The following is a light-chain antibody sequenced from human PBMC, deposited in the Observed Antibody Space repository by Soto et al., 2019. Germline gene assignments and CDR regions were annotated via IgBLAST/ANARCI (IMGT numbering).Light chain of an antibody. V-gene: IGKV3-20*01. Sequence: EIVLTQSPGTLSLSPGERATLSCRASQSVSSSYFAWYQQKPGQAPRLLIYGASSRATGIPDRFSGSGSVTDFTLTISRLEPEDFAVYYCQQYGSSPTFGPGTNVDIK. J-gene: IGKJ3*01. CDR2: GAS. CDR1: QSVSSSY. CDR3: QQYGSSPT.